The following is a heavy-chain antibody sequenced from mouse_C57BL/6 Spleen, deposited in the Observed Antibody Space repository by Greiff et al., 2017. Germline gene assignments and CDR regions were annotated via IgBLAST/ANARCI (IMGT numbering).Heavy chain of an antibody. CDR3: ARAPYGSGPDY. J-gene: IGHJ2*01. CDR1: GYSITSGYY. CDR2: ISYDGSN. Sequence: EVQLQESGPGLVKPSQSLSLSCSVTGYSITSGYYWNWIRQFPGNKLEYMGYISYDGSNNYNPSLKNRISITRDTSKNQFFLKLNSVTTEDTATYYCARAPYGSGPDYWGQGTTLTVSS. V-gene: IGHV3-6*01. D-gene: IGHD1-1*01.